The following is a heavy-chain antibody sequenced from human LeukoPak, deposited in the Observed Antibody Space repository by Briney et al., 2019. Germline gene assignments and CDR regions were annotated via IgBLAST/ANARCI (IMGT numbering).Heavy chain of an antibody. V-gene: IGHV4-30-2*01. CDR1: GGSISSGGYS. D-gene: IGHD3-10*01. Sequence: PSETLSLTCAVSGGSISSGGYSWSWIRQPPGKGLEWIGYIYHSGSTYYNPSLKSRVTISVDRSKNQFSLKLSSVTAADTAVYYCARGHGVRGPNWFDPWGQGTLVTVSS. CDR3: ARGHGVRGPNWFDP. CDR2: IYHSGST. J-gene: IGHJ5*02.